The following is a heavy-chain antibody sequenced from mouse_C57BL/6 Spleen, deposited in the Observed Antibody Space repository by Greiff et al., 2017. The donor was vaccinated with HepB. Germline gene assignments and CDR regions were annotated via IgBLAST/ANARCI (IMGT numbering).Heavy chain of an antibody. V-gene: IGHV1-22*01. CDR1: GYTFTDYN. CDR2: INPNNGGT. J-gene: IGHJ2*01. CDR3: ARGYDYDGGLGY. D-gene: IGHD2-4*01. Sequence: EVQLQQSGPELVKPGASVKMSCKASGYTFTDYNMHWVKQSHGKSLEWIGYINPNNGGTSYNQKFKGKATLTVNKSSSTAYMELRSLTSEDSAVYCCARGYDYDGGLGYWGQSTTLTVSS.